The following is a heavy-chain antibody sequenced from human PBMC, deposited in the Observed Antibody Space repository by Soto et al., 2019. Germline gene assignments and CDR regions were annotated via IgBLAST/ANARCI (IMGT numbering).Heavy chain of an antibody. CDR3: ARDWQQLDYAYYGMDV. Sequence: QVQLVQSGAEVKKPGASVKVSCKASGYTFTSYYMHWVRQAPGQGLEWMGIITPSGGSTSYAKKFQGRGTMPRDTSTSTVYMELSSLRSEDTAVYYCARDWQQLDYAYYGMDVWGQGTTVTVSS. D-gene: IGHD6-13*01. CDR2: ITPSGGST. J-gene: IGHJ6*02. V-gene: IGHV1-46*01. CDR1: GYTFTSYY.